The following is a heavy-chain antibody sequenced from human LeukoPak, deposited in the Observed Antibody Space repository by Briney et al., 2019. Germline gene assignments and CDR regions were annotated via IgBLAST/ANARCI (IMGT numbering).Heavy chain of an antibody. D-gene: IGHD2-15*01. Sequence: GGSLRLSRAASEFTFRSYEMNWVRQAPGKGLEWISYISSTGNTIYYVDSVQGRFTISRDNAKNSLYLQMNSLRAEDTAVYYCARGRYCSGHNCYFDYWGQGTLVTVSS. CDR2: ISSTGNTI. CDR3: ARGRYCSGHNCYFDY. CDR1: EFTFRSYE. J-gene: IGHJ4*02. V-gene: IGHV3-48*03.